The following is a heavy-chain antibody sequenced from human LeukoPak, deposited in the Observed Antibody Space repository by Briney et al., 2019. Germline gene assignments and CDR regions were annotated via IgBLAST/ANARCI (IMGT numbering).Heavy chain of an antibody. J-gene: IGHJ4*02. CDR3: AREGTYYYDSSGYSTFDY. D-gene: IGHD3-22*01. CDR1: GGSISSSSYY. V-gene: IGHV4-39*02. CDR2: IYYSGST. Sequence: SETLSLTCTVSGGSISSSSYYWGWIRQPPGKGLEWIGSIYYSGSTYYNPSLKSRVTISVDTSKNQFSLKLSSVTAADTAVYYCAREGTYYYDSSGYSTFDYWGQGTLVTVSS.